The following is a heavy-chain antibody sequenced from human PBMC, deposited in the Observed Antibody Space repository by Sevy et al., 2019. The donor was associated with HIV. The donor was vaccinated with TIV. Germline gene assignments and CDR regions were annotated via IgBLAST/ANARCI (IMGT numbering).Heavy chain of an antibody. D-gene: IGHD4-17*01. Sequence: GGSLRLSCAASGFTFSSYAMSWVRQAPGKGLEWVSAISGSGGSTYYADSVKGRFTISRDNSKNTLYLQMNSLRAEDTAEYYCAKAAFYGDEINYYYYTDVWGKGTTVTVSS. CDR1: GFTFSSYA. CDR2: ISGSGGST. J-gene: IGHJ6*03. CDR3: AKAAFYGDEINYYYYTDV. V-gene: IGHV3-23*01.